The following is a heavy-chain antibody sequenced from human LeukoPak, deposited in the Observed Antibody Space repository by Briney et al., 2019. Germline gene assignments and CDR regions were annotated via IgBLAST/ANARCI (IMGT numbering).Heavy chain of an antibody. CDR3: AREETYYYGNTGYYFGAFDI. D-gene: IGHD3-22*01. Sequence: VASVKVSRKPSGYTFNIYGIAWVRHAPGQGLEWMGWISGFNGDTKYAQKLQGRVTVTTDTSTSTAYMELRSLRSDDTAVYYCAREETYYYGNTGYYFGAFDIWGQGTMVTVSS. V-gene: IGHV1-18*01. J-gene: IGHJ3*02. CDR2: ISGFNGDT. CDR1: GYTFNIYG.